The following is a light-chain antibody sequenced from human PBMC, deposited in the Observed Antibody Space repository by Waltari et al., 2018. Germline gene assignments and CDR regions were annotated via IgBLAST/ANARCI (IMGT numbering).Light chain of an antibody. CDR3: QQYNNWPRT. Sequence: EIVMTQSPATLSVSPGERATLSCRASQSVSNNLAWYQQKPGQAPRLLFYGASARATGIPARFSGGGSGTEFTLTISSLQSEDFAVYYCQQYNNWPRTFGQGTKVEIK. CDR1: QSVSNN. J-gene: IGKJ1*01. CDR2: GAS. V-gene: IGKV3-15*01.